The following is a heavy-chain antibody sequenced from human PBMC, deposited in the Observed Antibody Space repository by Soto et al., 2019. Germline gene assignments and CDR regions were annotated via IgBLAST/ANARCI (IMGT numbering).Heavy chain of an antibody. J-gene: IGHJ6*02. CDR3: AKLAGYCSGNSCHGDYAMDV. D-gene: IGHD2-15*01. CDR2: FYYSENT. CDR1: GGSISSKSYS. Sequence: PSETLSLTCSVSGGSISSKSYSWGWIRQPPGKGLDWFGTFYYSENTYYNPSLKSRVTISVDTSKNQFSLKLSSVTAADTAVYYCAKLAGYCSGNSCHGDYAMDVWGQGTTVTVSS. V-gene: IGHV4-39*01.